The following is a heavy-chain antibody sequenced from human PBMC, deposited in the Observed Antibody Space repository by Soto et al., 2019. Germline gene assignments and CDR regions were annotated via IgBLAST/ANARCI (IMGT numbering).Heavy chain of an antibody. CDR2: INPNSGDT. CDR1: GYTFTGFF. V-gene: IGHV1-2*04. CDR3: ASGGSTVTREFDY. D-gene: IGHD4-17*01. Sequence: QVQLVQSGAEVKKPGASVKVSCKASGYTFTGFFMHWVRQAPGQGLEWMGWINPNSGDTEYAQNFQGWVTVTRDTSISTAYMELSRLRSDDTAVYYCASGGSTVTREFDYWGQGTLVSVSS. J-gene: IGHJ4*02.